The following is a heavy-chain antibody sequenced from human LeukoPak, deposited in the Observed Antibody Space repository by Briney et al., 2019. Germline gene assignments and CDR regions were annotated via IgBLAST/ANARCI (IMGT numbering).Heavy chain of an antibody. V-gene: IGHV5-51*07. D-gene: IGHD3-22*01. CDR3: ARDRDSDY. Sequence: NRGESLKISCKASGYSFSSYWIGWVHQMPGKGLEWMGIIYPGDSATRYSPSFQGQVTISADKSISTAYLQWSSLKASDTAMYHCARDRDSDYWGQGTLVTVSS. CDR1: GYSFSSYW. J-gene: IGHJ4*02. CDR2: IYPGDSAT.